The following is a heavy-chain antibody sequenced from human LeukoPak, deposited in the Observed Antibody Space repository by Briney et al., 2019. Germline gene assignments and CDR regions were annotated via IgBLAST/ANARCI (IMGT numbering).Heavy chain of an antibody. CDR2: ITGSGGST. V-gene: IGHV3-23*01. J-gene: IGHJ4*02. D-gene: IGHD2-2*01. Sequence: GGTLRLSCAASGFTFSSYAMSWVRQAPGKGLEWVSVITGSGGSTYYADSVKGRFTISRDNSKNTLYLQMNRLRAEDTAVYYCAKGNVVIVPACFDYWGQGTLVTVSS. CDR3: AKGNVVIVPACFDY. CDR1: GFTFSSYA.